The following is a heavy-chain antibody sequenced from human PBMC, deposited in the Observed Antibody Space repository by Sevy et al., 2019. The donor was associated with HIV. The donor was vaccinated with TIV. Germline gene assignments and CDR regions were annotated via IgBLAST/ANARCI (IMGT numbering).Heavy chain of an antibody. J-gene: IGHJ4*02. V-gene: IGHV4-30-4*01. CDR2: IYYSGST. Sequence: HSETLSLTCTVSGGSISSGDYYWSWIRQPPGKGLEWIGYIYYSGSTHYNPSLKSRVTISVDTSKNQFSLKLSSVTDADTAVYYCACYSNYFDYWGQGTLVTVSS. CDR1: GGSISSGDYY. CDR3: ACYSNYFDY. D-gene: IGHD4-4*01.